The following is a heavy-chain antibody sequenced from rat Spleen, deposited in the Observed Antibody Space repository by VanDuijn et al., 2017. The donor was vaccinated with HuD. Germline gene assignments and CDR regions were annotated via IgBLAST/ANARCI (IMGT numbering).Heavy chain of an antibody. Sequence: EVQLVESGGGLVQPGRSLKLSCAASGFTFSNYGMAWVRQAPTKGLEWVASITDTGGSTYYPDSVKGRFTISRDNAKSTLYLQMDSLRSEDTATYCCTRAGDGSYYAYFDYWGQGVMVTVSS. CDR2: ITDTGGST. CDR3: TRAGDGSYYAYFDY. J-gene: IGHJ2*01. V-gene: IGHV5-29*01. CDR1: GFTFSNYG. D-gene: IGHD1-12*02.